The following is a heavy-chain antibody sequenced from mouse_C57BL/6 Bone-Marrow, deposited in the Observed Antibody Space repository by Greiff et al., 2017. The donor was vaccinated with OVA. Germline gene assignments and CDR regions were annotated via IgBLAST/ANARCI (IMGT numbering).Heavy chain of an antibody. J-gene: IGHJ4*01. Sequence: QVQLQQSGAELARPGASVKLSCKASGYTFTSYGISWVKQRTGQGLEWIGEIYPRSGNTYYNEKFKGKATLTADKSSSTAYMELRSMTSDDSAVYFCASETGTGAMDYWGQGTSVTVSS. CDR1: GYTFTSYG. V-gene: IGHV1-81*01. CDR3: ASETGTGAMDY. D-gene: IGHD4-1*01. CDR2: IYPRSGNT.